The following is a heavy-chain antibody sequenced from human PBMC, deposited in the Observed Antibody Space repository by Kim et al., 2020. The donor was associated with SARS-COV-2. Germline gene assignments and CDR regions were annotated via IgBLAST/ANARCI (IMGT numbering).Heavy chain of an antibody. CDR2: ISWNSGSI. D-gene: IGHD3-3*01. CDR3: AKDGGLRFLEWLPVYYYMDG. J-gene: IGHJ6*03. CDR1: GFTFGDYA. V-gene: IGHV3-9*01. Sequence: GGSLRLSCAASGFTFGDYAMHWVRQAPGKGLEWVSGISWNSGSIGYADSVKGRFTISRDNAKNSLYLQMNSLRAEDTALYYCAKDGGLRFLEWLPVYYYMDGWGKGTTGTVSS.